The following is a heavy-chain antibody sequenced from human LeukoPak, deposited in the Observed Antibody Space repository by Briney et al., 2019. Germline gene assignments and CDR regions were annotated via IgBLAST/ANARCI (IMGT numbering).Heavy chain of an antibody. J-gene: IGHJ4*02. Sequence: SETLSLTCAVYGGSLSGYYWTWIRQPPGKGPEWIGEIKQSESTNYNPSLKSRVTISIDTSKNQFSLKLTSVTAADTAVYYCAREGLRNVHNPLGYWGQGTLVTVPS. CDR3: AREGLRNVHNPLGY. D-gene: IGHD5-24*01. V-gene: IGHV4-34*01. CDR2: IKQSEST. CDR1: GGSLSGYY.